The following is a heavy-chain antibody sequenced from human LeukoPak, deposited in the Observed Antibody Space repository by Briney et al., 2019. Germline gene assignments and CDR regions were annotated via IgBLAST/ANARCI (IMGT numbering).Heavy chain of an antibody. CDR1: GLPFSIFE. D-gene: IGHD3-10*01. J-gene: IGHJ4*02. V-gene: IGHV3-48*03. Sequence: GGSPRLSCAASGLPFSIFEMKRVRRDPREGLVWLSYIRTSDDTVYYADSVTGRFTISRDNCKNSLFLQMKSLSGEDTARYYGSSGVRFDYWGQGALVTVSS. CDR2: IRTSDDTV. CDR3: SSGVRFDY.